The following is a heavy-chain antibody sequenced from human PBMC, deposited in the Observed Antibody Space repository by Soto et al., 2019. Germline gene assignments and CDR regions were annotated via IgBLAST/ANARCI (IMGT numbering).Heavy chain of an antibody. CDR3: AREIGPADIVVVPAVADYYYYYYMDV. D-gene: IGHD2-2*01. CDR1: GGTFSSYT. V-gene: IGHV1-69*08. CDR2: IIPILGIA. Sequence: QVQLVQSGAEVKKPGSSVKVSCKASGGTFSSYTISWVRQAPGQGLEWMGRIIPILGIANYAPKFQGRVTITGDKSTSKAYMELRSLRFEDTAVYSCAREIGPADIVVVPAVADYYYYYYMDVWGKGTTVTVSS. J-gene: IGHJ6*03.